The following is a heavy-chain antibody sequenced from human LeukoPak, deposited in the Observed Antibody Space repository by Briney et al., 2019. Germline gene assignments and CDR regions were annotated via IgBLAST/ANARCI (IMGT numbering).Heavy chain of an antibody. J-gene: IGHJ4*02. Sequence: GGSLRLSGAASGFTFSSYWMPWVRQAPGKGLVWVSRINSDGSSTSYADSVKGRFTISRDNAKNTLYLQMNSLRAEDTAVYYCARAKWELLGYFDYWGQGTLVTVSS. V-gene: IGHV3-74*01. D-gene: IGHD1-26*01. CDR3: ARAKWELLGYFDY. CDR1: GFTFSSYW. CDR2: INSDGSST.